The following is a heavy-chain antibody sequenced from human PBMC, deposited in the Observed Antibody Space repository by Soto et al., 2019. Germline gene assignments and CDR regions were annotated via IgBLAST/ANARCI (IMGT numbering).Heavy chain of an antibody. CDR3: AREEKGGYYDSSGYLVYFQH. CDR2: IIPIFGTA. V-gene: IGHV1-69*05. Sequence: SVKVSCKASGGTFSSYAISWVRQAPGQGLEWMGGIIPIFGTANYAQKFQGRVTITTDESTSTAYMELSSLRSEDTAVYYCAREEKGGYYDSSGYLVYFQHWGQGTLVTVSS. CDR1: GGTFSSYA. D-gene: IGHD3-22*01. J-gene: IGHJ1*01.